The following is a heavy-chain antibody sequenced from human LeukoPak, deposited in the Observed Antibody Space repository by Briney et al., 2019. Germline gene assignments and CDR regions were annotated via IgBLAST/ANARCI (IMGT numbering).Heavy chain of an antibody. J-gene: IGHJ5*02. CDR2: ISSNGGST. D-gene: IGHD3-9*01. V-gene: IGHV3-64D*06. Sequence: PGGSLRLSCAASGFTFSSYSMNWVRQAPGKGLEYVSAISSNGGSTYYADAVKGRFTISRDNSKNTLYLQMSSLRAEDTAVYYCVKDQSYYDILTGYGGYWFDPWGQGTLVTVSS. CDR1: GFTFSSYS. CDR3: VKDQSYYDILTGYGGYWFDP.